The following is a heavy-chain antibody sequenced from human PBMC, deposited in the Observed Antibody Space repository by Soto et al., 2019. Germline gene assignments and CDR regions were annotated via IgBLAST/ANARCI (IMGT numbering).Heavy chain of an antibody. D-gene: IGHD4-4*01. CDR2: IFFTGST. CDR3: ARGSVTTIKVWGNWFDP. CDR1: GASISSGAYY. Sequence: QVQLQESGPGLVKPSQTLSLTCTVSGASISSGAYYWSWIRQHPGKGLEWIGYIFFTGSTYYNPSLKSRVMISLDTSKNQFSLTLSSVTAADTALYYCARGSVTTIKVWGNWFDPWGQGTLVTVSS. V-gene: IGHV4-31*03. J-gene: IGHJ5*02.